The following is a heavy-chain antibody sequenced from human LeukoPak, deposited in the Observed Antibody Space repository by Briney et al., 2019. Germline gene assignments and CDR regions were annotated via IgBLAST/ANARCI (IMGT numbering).Heavy chain of an antibody. Sequence: ASVKVSCKASGYTFTSYYMHWVRQAPGQGLEWMGIINPSGGSISYAQKFQGRVTVTRDTSTRTVYMELSSLRSDDTAMYYCAREHPDYHGFDFWGQGTMVSVSS. J-gene: IGHJ3*01. CDR2: INPSGGSI. CDR1: GYTFTSYY. V-gene: IGHV1-46*01. CDR3: AREHPDYHGFDF. D-gene: IGHD4-11*01.